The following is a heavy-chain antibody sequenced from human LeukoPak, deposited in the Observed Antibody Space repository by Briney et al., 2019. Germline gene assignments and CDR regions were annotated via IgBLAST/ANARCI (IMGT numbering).Heavy chain of an antibody. D-gene: IGHD4/OR15-4a*01. CDR2: IHPSGIF. Sequence: SETLSLTCLVDGGSCDYYYPSWIRQPPGKGLEWIGEIHPSGIFYYNSSLVSRVTISIDTSKSHFSLRLTSVTAADTAFYYCARARDRPKAGAHWGQGSLVTVSS. CDR3: ARARDRPKAGAH. J-gene: IGHJ4*02. CDR1: GGSCDYYY. V-gene: IGHV4-34*01.